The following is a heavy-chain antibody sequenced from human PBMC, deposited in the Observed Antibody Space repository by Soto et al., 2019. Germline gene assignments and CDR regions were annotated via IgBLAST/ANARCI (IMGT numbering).Heavy chain of an antibody. J-gene: IGHJ4*02. CDR2: ISYDGSNK. CDR1: GFTFRSSG. D-gene: IGHD4-17*01. Sequence: GGSLRLSCAASGFTFRSSGIHWVRQAPGKGLEWVAVISYDGSNKYYADSVKGRFTISRDNSKNTLYLQMNSLRAEDTAAYYCAKSHDYGDYEVYFDYWGQGTLVTVSS. V-gene: IGHV3-30*18. CDR3: AKSHDYGDYEVYFDY.